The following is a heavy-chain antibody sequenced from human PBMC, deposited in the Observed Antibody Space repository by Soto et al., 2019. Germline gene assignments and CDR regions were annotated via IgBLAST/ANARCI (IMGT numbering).Heavy chain of an antibody. Sequence: QVQLQQWGAGLLKPSETLSLTCAVYGGSFSPYFWSWIRQPPGKGLDWIGEINHSGSTNYNLSLTRRATLSVDTSKTQVSLKLPSFTAAVKSVAYCTRLDSGSQYIYFDFWGSGTPVTV. CDR1: GGSFSPYF. CDR2: INHSGST. V-gene: IGHV4-34*01. J-gene: IGHJ2*01. D-gene: IGHD6-19*01. CDR3: TRLDSGSQYIYFDF.